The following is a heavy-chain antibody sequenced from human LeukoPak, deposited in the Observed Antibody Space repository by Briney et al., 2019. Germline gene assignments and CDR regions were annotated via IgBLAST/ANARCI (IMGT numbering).Heavy chain of an antibody. Sequence: GGSLRLSCAASGFTFSSYAMHWVRQAPGKGLEWVAVISYDGSNKYYADSVKGRYTISRDNSKNTLYLQMNSLRAEDTAVYYCAREWTTYYYDSSGYYPGGWGQGTLVTVSS. CDR2: ISYDGSNK. J-gene: IGHJ4*02. CDR1: GFTFSSYA. D-gene: IGHD3-22*01. CDR3: AREWTTYYYDSSGYYPGG. V-gene: IGHV3-30-3*01.